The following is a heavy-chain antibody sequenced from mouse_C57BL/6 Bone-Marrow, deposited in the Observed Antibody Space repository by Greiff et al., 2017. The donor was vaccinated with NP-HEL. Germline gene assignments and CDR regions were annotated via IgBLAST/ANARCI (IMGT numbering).Heavy chain of an antibody. V-gene: IGHV1-81*01. CDR2: IYPRSGNT. J-gene: IGHJ1*03. Sequence: VQLQQSGAELARPGASVKLSCKASGYTFTSYGISWVKQRTGQGLEWIGEIYPRSGNTYYNEKFKGKATLTADKSSSTAYMELRSLTSEDSAVYFCAKACYYGSSYWYFDVWGTGTTVTVSS. CDR1: GYTFTSYG. D-gene: IGHD1-1*01. CDR3: AKACYYGSSYWYFDV.